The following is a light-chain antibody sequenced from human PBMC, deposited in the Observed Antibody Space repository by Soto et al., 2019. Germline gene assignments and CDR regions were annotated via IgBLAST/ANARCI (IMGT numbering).Light chain of an antibody. CDR1: QSINTY. V-gene: IGKV3D-11*02. CDR3: QQRRSWQVT. J-gene: IGKJ5*01. CDR2: DAS. Sequence: ENVLTQSPATLSLSPGEGATLYCRASQSINTYLAWYQQKPGQAPRLLIYDASXRATGHPARFSGSGSGTNFTLTISSLEPEDFAVYYCQQRRSWQVTFGQGTRLEIK.